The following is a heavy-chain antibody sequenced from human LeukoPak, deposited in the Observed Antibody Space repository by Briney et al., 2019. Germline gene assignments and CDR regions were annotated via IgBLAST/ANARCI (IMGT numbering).Heavy chain of an antibody. J-gene: IGHJ3*02. D-gene: IGHD3-16*02. V-gene: IGHV4-39*07. CDR2: IYYSGST. CDR3: AREEDDYVWGSYRSQGNAFDI. CDR1: GGSISSSSYY. Sequence: PSETLSLTCTVSGGSISSSSYYWGWIRQPPGKGLEWIGSIYYSGSTYYNPSLKSRVTISVDTSKNQFSLKLSSVTAADTAVYYCAREEDDYVWGSYRSQGNAFDIWGQGTMVTVSS.